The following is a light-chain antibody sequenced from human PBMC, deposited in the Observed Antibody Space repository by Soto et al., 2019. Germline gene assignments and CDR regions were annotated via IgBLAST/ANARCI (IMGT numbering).Light chain of an antibody. CDR3: QQRRNWPPLT. Sequence: EMVLTQSPATLSLSPGARATLACRASQSVSSYLAWYQQKPGLAPRLRIYDASNRATGIPARFSGSGSGTAVTITISSLAPEDFAVYYCQQRRNWPPLTFGGGTKVEIK. CDR1: QSVSSY. CDR2: DAS. J-gene: IGKJ4*01. V-gene: IGKV3-11*01.